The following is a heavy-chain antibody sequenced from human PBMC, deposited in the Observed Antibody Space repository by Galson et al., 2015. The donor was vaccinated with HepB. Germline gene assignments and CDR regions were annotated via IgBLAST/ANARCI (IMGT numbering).Heavy chain of an antibody. Sequence: SLRLSCAVSGFNSDDFAMNWVRQAPGKGLEWVGFIRRKGHGGTTAYATSVRGRFTISRDASKSIVYLQMDSPKIEDTAVYYCTRDFQGPERSGWAYYFDFWGQGTPVTVSS. J-gene: IGHJ4*02. V-gene: IGHV3-49*04. CDR2: IRRKGHGGTT. CDR1: GFNSDDFA. D-gene: IGHD3-3*01. CDR3: TRDFQGPERSGWAYYFDF.